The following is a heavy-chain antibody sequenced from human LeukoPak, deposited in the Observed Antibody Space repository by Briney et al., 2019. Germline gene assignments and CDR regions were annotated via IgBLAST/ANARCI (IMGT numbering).Heavy chain of an antibody. CDR2: IYYSGNT. Sequence: PSETLSLTCTVTGDSIGSYYWSWIRQPPGKGLEWIGIYYSGNTNYNPSLKSRVTISVDTSKNQFSLKLSSVTAADTAVYYCARQVGAKKYYFDYWGQGTLVTVSS. V-gene: IGHV4-59*08. CDR1: GDSIGSYY. D-gene: IGHD1-26*01. J-gene: IGHJ4*02. CDR3: ARQVGAKKYYFDY.